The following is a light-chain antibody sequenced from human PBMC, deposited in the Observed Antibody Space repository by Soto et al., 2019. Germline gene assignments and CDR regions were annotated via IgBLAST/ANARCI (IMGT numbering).Light chain of an antibody. CDR2: KAS. V-gene: IGKV1-5*03. CDR1: QSVGTW. Sequence: DIRGTQSPSTLSASVGDRVTITCRASQSVGTWLAWFQQKPGKAPKVLMYKASNLESGVPSRFSGSGSGTEFTLTISSLHPDDFATYYCQHYNGSPWTVGQGTKVEIK. J-gene: IGKJ1*01. CDR3: QHYNGSPWT.